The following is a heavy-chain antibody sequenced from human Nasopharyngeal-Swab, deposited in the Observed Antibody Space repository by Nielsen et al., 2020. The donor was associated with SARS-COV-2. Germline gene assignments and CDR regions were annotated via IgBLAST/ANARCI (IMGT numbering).Heavy chain of an antibody. J-gene: IGHJ3*02. V-gene: IGHV4-31*02. CDR2: IYYSGST. Sequence: WIRQPPGKGLEWIGYIYYSGSTYYNPSLKSRLTISVDTSKNQFSLKLSSATAADTAVYYCARAARYSSTWSLPYDAFDIWGQGTMVTVSS. CDR3: ARAARYSSTWSLPYDAFDI. D-gene: IGHD6-13*01.